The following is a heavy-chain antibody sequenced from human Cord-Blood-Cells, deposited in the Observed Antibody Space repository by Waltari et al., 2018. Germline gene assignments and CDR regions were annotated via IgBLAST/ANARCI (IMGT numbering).Heavy chain of an antibody. D-gene: IGHD3-10*01. V-gene: IGHV4-34*01. CDR3: ARGPDLWFGELYFDY. CDR1: GGSFSGYY. J-gene: IGHJ4*02. Sequence: QVQLQQRGAGLLKPSETLSLTCAVYGGSFSGYYWSWIRQPPGKGLEWIGEINQSGSTNYNPSLKSRVTISVDTSKNQFSLKLSSVTAADTAVYYCARGPDLWFGELYFDYWGQGTLVTVSS. CDR2: INQSGST.